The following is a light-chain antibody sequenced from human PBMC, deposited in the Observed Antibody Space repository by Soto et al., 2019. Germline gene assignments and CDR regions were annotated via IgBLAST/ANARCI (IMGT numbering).Light chain of an antibody. Sequence: QSVLTQASSVSGSPGQSITISCTVSSSDIGAYNNVCWFQQYPGKAPNLIISEVSNRPSGVSNRFSGSKYGTASSLTISGLQTEEEADYFCFSFTTDWTHVFGTGTKVTVL. CDR1: SSDIGAYNN. J-gene: IGLJ1*01. CDR2: EVS. V-gene: IGLV2-14*01. CDR3: FSFTTDWTHV.